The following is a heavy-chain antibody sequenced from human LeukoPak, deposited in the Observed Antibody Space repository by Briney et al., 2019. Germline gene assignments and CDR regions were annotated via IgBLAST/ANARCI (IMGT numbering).Heavy chain of an antibody. J-gene: IGHJ4*02. V-gene: IGHV3-7*01. Sequence: GGSLRLSCTASGFPFITYWLSWVRQAPGKGLEWVANINQDGSGEYYAGSVKGRFTIARDDAKNSLYLQMNSLRAEDTAAYYCARDDDVWSGWGHWGRGTLVTVSS. D-gene: IGHD3-3*01. CDR1: GFPFITYW. CDR2: INQDGSGE. CDR3: ARDDDVWSGWGH.